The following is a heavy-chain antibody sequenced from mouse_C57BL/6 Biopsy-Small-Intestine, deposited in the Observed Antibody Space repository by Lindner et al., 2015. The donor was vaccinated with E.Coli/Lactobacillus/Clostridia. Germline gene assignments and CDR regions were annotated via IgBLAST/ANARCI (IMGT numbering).Heavy chain of an antibody. CDR1: GFAFSNYW. Sequence: VQLQESGAELVNPGASVKISCKASGFAFSNYWLNWVKQRPGEGLEWIGQIYPGDDDSNYNGKFKGKATLTADKSSSTAYLQLSSLTSEDSAVYFCTREGMATGDYWGQGTTLTVSS. D-gene: IGHD2-2*01. V-gene: IGHV1-80*01. CDR2: IYPGDDDS. J-gene: IGHJ2*01. CDR3: TREGMATGDY.